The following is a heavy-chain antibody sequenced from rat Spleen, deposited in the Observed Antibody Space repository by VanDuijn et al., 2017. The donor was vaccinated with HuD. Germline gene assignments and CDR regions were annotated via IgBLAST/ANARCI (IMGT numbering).Heavy chain of an antibody. CDR2: INYDGSGT. Sequence: EVQLVESDGGLVQPGRSLKLSCAASGFTFSDYYMAWVRQVPTKGLEWVATINYDGSGTYYRDSVKGRFTISRDNANSTLYLQMDSLRSEDTALYYCARRNYGGPVAYWGQGTLVTVSS. D-gene: IGHD1-11*01. V-gene: IGHV5-29*01. CDR3: ARRNYGGPVAY. J-gene: IGHJ3*01. CDR1: GFTFSDYY.